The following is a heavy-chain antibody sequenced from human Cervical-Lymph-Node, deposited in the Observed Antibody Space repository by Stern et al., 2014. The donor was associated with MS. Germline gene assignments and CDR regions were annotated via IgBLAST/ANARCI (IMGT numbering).Heavy chain of an antibody. CDR3: ARVSNRGYYADY. CDR1: GYNLTNNA. V-gene: IGHV7-4-1*02. J-gene: IGHJ4*02. Sequence: QVQLVQSGSELKKPGASVKVSCTASGYNLTNNAMTWVRQAPGQGLEWMGWINTNAGNPTYAQGFTGRFVFSLDTSVSTEYLQISSLKAEDTAVYYCARVSNRGYYADYWGQGTLVTVSS. D-gene: IGHD3-22*01. CDR2: INTNAGNP.